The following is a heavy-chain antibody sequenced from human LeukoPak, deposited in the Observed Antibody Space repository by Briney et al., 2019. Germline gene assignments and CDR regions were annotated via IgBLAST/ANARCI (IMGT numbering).Heavy chain of an antibody. CDR2: IYYSGST. Sequence: SSETLSLTCTVSGGSISSSSYYWGWIRQPPGKGLEWIGSIYYSGSTYYNPSLKSRVTISVDTSKNQFSLKLSSVTAADTAVYYCARHVLVAGTSSDYWGQGTLVTVSS. D-gene: IGHD2-8*02. CDR3: ARHVLVAGTSSDY. V-gene: IGHV4-39*01. CDR1: GGSISSSSYY. J-gene: IGHJ4*02.